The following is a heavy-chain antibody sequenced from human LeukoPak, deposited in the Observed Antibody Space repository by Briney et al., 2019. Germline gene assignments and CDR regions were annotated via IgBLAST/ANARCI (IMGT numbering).Heavy chain of an antibody. J-gene: IGHJ4*02. V-gene: IGHV3-7*01. Sequence: GGSLRLSCATSGFTFSSYWMSWVRQAPGKGLEWVANIKQDESEKYYVDSVKGRFTISRDNAKNSLYLQMNSLRAEDTAVYYCTRVYEYISGWYRNDYCGQGTLVTVSS. CDR3: TRVYEYISGWYRNDY. CDR1: GFTFSSYW. CDR2: IKQDESEK. D-gene: IGHD6-19*01.